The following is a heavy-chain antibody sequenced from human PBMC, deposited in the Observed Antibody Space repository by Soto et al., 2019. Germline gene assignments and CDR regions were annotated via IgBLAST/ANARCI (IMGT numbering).Heavy chain of an antibody. CDR3: ARDHGVGATRGMDV. J-gene: IGHJ6*02. D-gene: IGHD1-26*01. Sequence: PSETLSLLSKVPGCSIRSYHWSRIPRPGGKGLEWIGRTYTSGSTNYSPSLKSRVTISVDTSKNQFSLKLSSVTAADTAVYYWARDHGVGATRGMDVWGQGTTVTV. CDR1: GCSIRSYH. CDR2: TYTSGST. V-gene: IGHV4-4*07.